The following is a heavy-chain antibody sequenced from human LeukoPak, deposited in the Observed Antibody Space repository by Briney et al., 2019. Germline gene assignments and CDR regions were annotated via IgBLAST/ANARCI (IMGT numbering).Heavy chain of an antibody. D-gene: IGHD6-19*01. Sequence: ASETLSLTCTVSGYSISSGYYWAWIRQPPGKGLEWIGSIYYSGTTYYNPSLKSRVAISVDTSRNQFSLRLNSITAADTAVYYCARDGGPIPKGLFYSSGWYNWFDPWGQGTLVTVSS. CDR2: IYYSGTT. V-gene: IGHV4-38-2*02. CDR3: ARDGGPIPKGLFYSSGWYNWFDP. CDR1: GYSISSGYY. J-gene: IGHJ5*02.